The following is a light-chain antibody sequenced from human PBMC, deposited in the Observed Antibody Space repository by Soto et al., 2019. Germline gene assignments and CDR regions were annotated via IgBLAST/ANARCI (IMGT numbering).Light chain of an antibody. CDR1: QNIRSN. V-gene: IGKV3-11*01. CDR3: QQRSHWPT. CDR2: ETS. Sequence: DIVMTQSPGTLSVSPGERATLSCRASQNIRSNLAWYQQKPGQARRLLIYETSIRAPGIPARFSASGSGTDITLTISSIEPEDFAFYFCQQRSHWPTFGQGTKVDIK. J-gene: IGKJ1*01.